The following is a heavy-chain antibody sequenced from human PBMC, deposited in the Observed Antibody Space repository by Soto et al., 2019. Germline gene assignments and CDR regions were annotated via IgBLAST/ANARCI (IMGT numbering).Heavy chain of an antibody. CDR3: ARSYIGGNFDS. CDR1: VDSMTNDY. D-gene: IGHD6-19*01. CDR2: IYYSGKT. J-gene: IGHJ4*02. Sequence: PSETLSLTCIFSVDSMTNDYWSCIRRPPGKGLEWIGYIYYSGKTDYNPSLQSRVSISIDTSRKQFSLNLSSVTAADTAMYYCARSYIGGNFDSWGQGTLVIVSS. V-gene: IGHV4-59*01.